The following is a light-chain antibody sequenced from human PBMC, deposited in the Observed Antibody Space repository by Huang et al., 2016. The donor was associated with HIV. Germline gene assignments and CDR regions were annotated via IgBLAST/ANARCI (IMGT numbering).Light chain of an antibody. CDR2: DAV. V-gene: IGKV1-33*01. J-gene: IGKJ2*01. CDR1: QDISNY. Sequence: DIQMTQSPSSLSASVGDRVTITCQASQDISNYLNWYQQKPGKAPNLRIYDAVNLETGVPSRFSGSGSGTDFTFTISSLQPEDIATYYCQQYDNLPGTFGQGTKLEIK. CDR3: QQYDNLPGT.